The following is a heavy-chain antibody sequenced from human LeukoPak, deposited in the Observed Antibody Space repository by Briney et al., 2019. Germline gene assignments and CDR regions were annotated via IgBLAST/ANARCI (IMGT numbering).Heavy chain of an antibody. CDR2: IYSGGST. J-gene: IGHJ3*02. CDR1: GFTVSSNY. V-gene: IGHV3-53*01. Sequence: GGSLRLSCAASGFTVSSNYMSWVRQAPGKGLEWVSVIYSGGSTYYADSVKGRFTISRDNSKNTLYLQMNSLRAEDTAVYYCARDPRYYYDSSGRADAFDIWGQGTMVTVSS. CDR3: ARDPRYYYDSSGRADAFDI. D-gene: IGHD3-22*01.